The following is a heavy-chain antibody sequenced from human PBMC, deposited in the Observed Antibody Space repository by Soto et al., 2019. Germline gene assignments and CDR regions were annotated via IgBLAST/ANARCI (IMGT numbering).Heavy chain of an antibody. CDR1: VGSITNNNW. CDR3: TKNSAYALDY. D-gene: IGHD5-12*01. J-gene: IGHJ4*02. V-gene: IGHV4-4*02. CDR2: MHHIGST. Sequence: PSETLSITCDFSVGSITNNNWWSWVRQPPGEGLEWIGEMHHIGSTNYNPSLKSRVTMSVDTSKKQFFLKLNSVTAADTSVYYCTKNSAYALDYWGQGTLVTVSS.